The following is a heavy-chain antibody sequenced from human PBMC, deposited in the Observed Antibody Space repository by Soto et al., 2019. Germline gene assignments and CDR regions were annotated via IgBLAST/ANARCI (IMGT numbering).Heavy chain of an antibody. D-gene: IGHD4-17*01. CDR1: GGSISSYY. Sequence: SETLSLTCTVSGGSISSYYWSWIRQPPGKGLEWIGYIYYSGSTNYNPSLKSRVTISVDTSKNQFSLKLSSVTAADTAVYYCARKDYGDYAFDYWGQGTLVTVSS. CDR2: IYYSGST. V-gene: IGHV4-59*01. J-gene: IGHJ4*02. CDR3: ARKDYGDYAFDY.